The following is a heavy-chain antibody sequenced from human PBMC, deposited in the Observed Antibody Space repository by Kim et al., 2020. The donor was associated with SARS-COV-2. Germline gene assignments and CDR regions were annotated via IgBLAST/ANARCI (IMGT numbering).Heavy chain of an antibody. CDR2: ISYDGSNK. J-gene: IGHJ6*02. CDR1: GFTFSSYG. CDR3: AKDHTAAPRYYYYYYGMDV. D-gene: IGHD5-18*01. Sequence: GGSLRLSCAASGFTFSSYGMHWVRQAPGKGLEWVAVISYDGSNKYYADSVKGRFTISRDNSKNTLYLQMNSLRAEDTAVYYCAKDHTAAPRYYYYYYGMDVWGQGTTVTVSS. V-gene: IGHV3-30*18.